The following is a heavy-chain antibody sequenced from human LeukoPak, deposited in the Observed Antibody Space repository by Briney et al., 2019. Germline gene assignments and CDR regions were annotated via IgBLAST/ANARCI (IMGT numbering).Heavy chain of an antibody. Sequence: SETLSLTCAVYGGSFSGYYWSWIRQPPGKGLEWIGEINHSGNTNYNPSLKSRVTISVDTSKNQFSLKLSSVTAADTAVYYCARDRAVAGRSDYFDYWGQGTLVTVSS. CDR2: INHSGNT. CDR1: GGSFSGYY. CDR3: ARDRAVAGRSDYFDY. V-gene: IGHV4-34*01. J-gene: IGHJ4*02. D-gene: IGHD6-19*01.